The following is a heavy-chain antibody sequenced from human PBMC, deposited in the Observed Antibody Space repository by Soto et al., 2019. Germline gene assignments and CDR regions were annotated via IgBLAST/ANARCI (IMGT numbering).Heavy chain of an antibody. Sequence: GSLRLSCAASGFTVSSNYMSWVRQAPGKGLEWVSVIYSGGSTYYADSVKGRFTISRDNSKNTLYLQMNSLRAEDTAVYYCARAGNSYYDYVWGRYYFDYWGQGTLVTVSS. J-gene: IGHJ4*02. CDR1: GFTVSSNY. D-gene: IGHD3-16*01. V-gene: IGHV3-53*01. CDR3: ARAGNSYYDYVWGRYYFDY. CDR2: IYSGGST.